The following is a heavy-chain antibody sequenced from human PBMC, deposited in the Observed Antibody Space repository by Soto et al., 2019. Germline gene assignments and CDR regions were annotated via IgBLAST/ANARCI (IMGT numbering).Heavy chain of an antibody. CDR3: AKDSRGGVGSGWSHES. CDR1: GFSFGNYA. V-gene: IGHV3-23*01. D-gene: IGHD6-19*01. Sequence: EVQLLESGGGLVQPGGSLRLSCVGSGFSFGNYAMSWVRQAPGKGLEWVSCISGSGSGPDYAASVKGRFTISRDTSKNTLYLQMNSLRAEDTAVYHCAKDSRGGVGSGWSHESWGQGTLVTVSS. J-gene: IGHJ5*02. CDR2: ISGSGSGP.